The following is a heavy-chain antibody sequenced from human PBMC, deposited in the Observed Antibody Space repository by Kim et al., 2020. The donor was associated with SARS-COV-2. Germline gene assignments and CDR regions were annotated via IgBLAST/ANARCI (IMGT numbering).Heavy chain of an antibody. J-gene: IGHJ3*02. V-gene: IGHV5-10-1*01. D-gene: IGHD3-22*01. Sequence: GESLKISCKGSGYSFTSYWISWVRQMPGKGLEWMGRIDPSDSYTNYSPSFQGHVTISADKSISTAYLQWSSLKASDTAMYYCATSINRYYYDSSGGNAFDIWGQGTMVTVSS. CDR3: ATSINRYYYDSSGGNAFDI. CDR2: IDPSDSYT. CDR1: GYSFTSYW.